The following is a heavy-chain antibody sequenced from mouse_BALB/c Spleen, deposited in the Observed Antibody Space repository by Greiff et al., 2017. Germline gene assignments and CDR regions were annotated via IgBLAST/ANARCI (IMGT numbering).Heavy chain of an antibody. J-gene: IGHJ3*01. Sequence: EVMLVESGPGLVKPSQSLSLTCTVTGYSITSDYAWNWIRQFPGNKLEWMGYISYSGSTSYNPSLKSRISITRDTSKNQFFLQLNSVTTEDTATYYCARSYYGNSWFAYWGQGTLVTVSA. CDR1: GYSITSDYA. V-gene: IGHV3-2*02. CDR2: ISYSGST. D-gene: IGHD2-10*01. CDR3: ARSYYGNSWFAY.